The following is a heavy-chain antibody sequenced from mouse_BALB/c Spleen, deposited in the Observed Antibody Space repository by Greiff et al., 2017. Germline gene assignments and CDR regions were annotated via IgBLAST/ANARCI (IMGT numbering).Heavy chain of an antibody. D-gene: IGHD6-1*01. CDR1: GFSLTSYG. V-gene: IGHV2-9*02. CDR2: IWAGGST. J-gene: IGHJ4*01. CDR3: AREVLAYYYAMDY. Sequence: VKLMESGPGLVAPSQSLSITCTVSGFSLTSYGVHWVRQPPGKGLEWLGVIWAGGSTNYNSALMSRLSISKDNSKSQVFLKMNSLQTDDTAMYYCAREVLAYYYAMDYWGQGTSVTVSS.